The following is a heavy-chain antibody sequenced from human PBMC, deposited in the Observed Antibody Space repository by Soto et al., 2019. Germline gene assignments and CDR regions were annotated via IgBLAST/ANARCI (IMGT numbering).Heavy chain of an antibody. CDR1: GFTFSSYA. D-gene: IGHD3-10*01. CDR3: AKEDPQLLWFGELLSYYYYYGMDV. J-gene: IGHJ6*02. V-gene: IGHV3-23*01. Sequence: GGSLRLSCAASGFTFSSYAMSWVRQAPGKGLEWVSAISGSGGSTYYADSVKGRFTISRDNSKNTLYLQVNSLRAEDTAVYYCAKEDPQLLWFGELLSYYYYYGMDVWGQGTTVTVS. CDR2: ISGSGGST.